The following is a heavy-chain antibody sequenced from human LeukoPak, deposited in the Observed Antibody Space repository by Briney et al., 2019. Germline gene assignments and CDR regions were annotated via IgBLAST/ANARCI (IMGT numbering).Heavy chain of an antibody. V-gene: IGHV3-23*01. CDR2: ISGSGGST. J-gene: IGHJ4*02. CDR1: GFTFSSYA. CDR3: AITRGGYFDRSFDY. D-gene: IGHD3-9*01. Sequence: GGSLTLSCAASGFTFSSYAMSWVRQAPGKGLEWVSAISGSGGSTYYADSVKGRFTISRDNSKNTLYLQMNSLRAEDTAVYYCAITRGGYFDRSFDYWGQGTLVTVSS.